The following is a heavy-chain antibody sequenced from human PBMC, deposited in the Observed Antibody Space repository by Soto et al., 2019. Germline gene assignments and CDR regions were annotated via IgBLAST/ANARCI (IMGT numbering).Heavy chain of an antibody. J-gene: IGHJ4*02. D-gene: IGHD6-13*01. CDR2: IGTAGDT. CDR3: AKSQEIGTHFFDS. V-gene: IGHV3-13*01. Sequence: GGSLRLSCEASGFTFSGFDMHWFRQPTGKGLEWSSSIGTAGDTYYAVSVKGRFTISRDNAKNSLSLQMNSLRAGDMAVYFCAKSQEIGTHFFDSWRKGTQVTVSS. CDR1: GFTFSGFD.